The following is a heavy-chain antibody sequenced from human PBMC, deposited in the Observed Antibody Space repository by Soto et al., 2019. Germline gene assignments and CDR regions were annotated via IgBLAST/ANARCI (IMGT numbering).Heavy chain of an antibody. D-gene: IGHD5-18*01. CDR3: ARVYSYGYYYGMDV. Sequence: PSETLSLTCTVSGGSISSGVYYWSWIRHHPGKGLEWIGYIYYSGSTYYSPSLKSRVTISVDTSKNQFSLKLSSVTAADTAVYYCARVYSYGYYYGMDVWGQGTTVTVSS. CDR2: IYYSGST. CDR1: GGSISSGVYY. J-gene: IGHJ6*02. V-gene: IGHV4-31*03.